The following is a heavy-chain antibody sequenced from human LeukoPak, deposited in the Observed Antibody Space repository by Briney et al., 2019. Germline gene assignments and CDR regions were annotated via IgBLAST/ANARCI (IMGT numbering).Heavy chain of an antibody. V-gene: IGHV3-30*04. CDR3: ARARITMVQGVIRSPIDY. J-gene: IGHJ4*02. CDR2: ISYDGSNK. CDR1: GFTFSSYA. D-gene: IGHD3-10*01. Sequence: PGGSLRLSCAASGFTFSSYAMHWVRQAPGKGLEWVAVISYDGSNKYYADSVKGRFTISRDNSKNTLYLQMNSLRAEDTAVYYCARARITMVQGVIRSPIDYWGQGTLVTVSS.